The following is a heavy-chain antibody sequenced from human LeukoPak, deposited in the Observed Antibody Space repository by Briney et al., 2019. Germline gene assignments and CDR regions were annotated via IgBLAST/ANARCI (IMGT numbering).Heavy chain of an antibody. J-gene: IGHJ1*01. CDR1: GGTFISYA. V-gene: IGHV1-69*01. D-gene: IGHD6-13*01. CDR3: AIAAGGSFDFQH. CDR2: IIPLAGPA. Sequence: SVKVSCKASGGTFISYAINWVRQAPGQGLEWMGGIIPLAGPANYAQRFQGRVTITADESTTTAYMELSSLRSEDTAVYYCAIAAGGSFDFQHWGQGTLVAVSS.